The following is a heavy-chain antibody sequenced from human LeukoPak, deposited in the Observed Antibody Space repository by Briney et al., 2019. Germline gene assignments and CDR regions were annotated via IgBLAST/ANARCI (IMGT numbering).Heavy chain of an antibody. CDR3: ARVWVGASYFDY. Sequence: PSETLSLTCTVSGYPISSGYYWGWIRQPPGKGLEWIGSIYHSGSTYYNPSLKSRVTTSVDTSKNQFSLKLSSVTAADTAVYYCARVWVGASYFDYWGQGTLVTVSS. CDR1: GYPISSGYY. CDR2: IYHSGST. D-gene: IGHD1-26*01. J-gene: IGHJ4*02. V-gene: IGHV4-38-2*02.